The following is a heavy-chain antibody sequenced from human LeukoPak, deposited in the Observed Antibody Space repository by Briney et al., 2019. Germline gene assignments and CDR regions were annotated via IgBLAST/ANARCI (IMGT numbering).Heavy chain of an antibody. D-gene: IGHD3-22*01. V-gene: IGHV3-74*01. J-gene: IGHJ1*01. CDR3: ARAPAEIGGYYPEYFRH. CDR2: IKSDGST. Sequence: GGSLRLSCAASGFTFSRYWMHWVRQAPGKGLVWVSRIKSDGSTNYADSVKGRFTISRDNAKNTVSLQMSSLRAEDTGVYYCARAPAEIGGYYPEYFRHWGQGTLVTVSS. CDR1: GFTFSRYW.